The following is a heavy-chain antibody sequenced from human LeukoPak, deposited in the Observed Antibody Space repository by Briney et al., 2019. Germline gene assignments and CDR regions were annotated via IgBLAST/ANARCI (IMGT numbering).Heavy chain of an antibody. J-gene: IGHJ4*02. D-gene: IGHD4-23*01. V-gene: IGHV3-30*03. Sequence: QSGGSLRLSCAASGFTFSSYGMHWARQAPGKGLEWVAVISYDGSNKYYADSVKGRFTISRDNSKNTLYLQMNSLRAEDTAVYYCARDYDYGGWSAFDYWGQGTLVTVSS. CDR2: ISYDGSNK. CDR3: ARDYDYGGWSAFDY. CDR1: GFTFSSYG.